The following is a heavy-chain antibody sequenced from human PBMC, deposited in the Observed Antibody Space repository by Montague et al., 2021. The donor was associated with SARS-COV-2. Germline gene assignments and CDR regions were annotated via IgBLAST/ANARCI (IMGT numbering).Heavy chain of an antibody. CDR3: ARSYYDILTNYYDAFDI. CDR2: XDWDDDK. Sequence: PALVKPTQTLTLTCTLSGFSLSTSGMRASWIRQPPGKALEWLARXDWDDDKFYSTSLKTRLTISKDTSKNQVVLTMTNMDPVDTATYYCARSYYDILTNYYDAFDIWGQGKMVTVSS. J-gene: IGHJ3*02. V-gene: IGHV2-70*04. D-gene: IGHD3-9*01. CDR1: GFSLSTSGMR.